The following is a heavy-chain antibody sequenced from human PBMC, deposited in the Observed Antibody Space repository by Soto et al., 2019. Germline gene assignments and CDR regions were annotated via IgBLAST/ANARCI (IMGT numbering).Heavy chain of an antibody. V-gene: IGHV4-34*01. Sequence: PSETLSLTCAVYGGSFSGYSWSWVRQPPGKGLEWIGEINHSGSTNYNPSLKSRVTVSVDASKNQFSLNLSSVTAADTAVYSCARGYSTSSYNWFDPWGQGTLVTVSS. J-gene: IGHJ5*02. CDR3: ARGYSTSSYNWFDP. CDR2: INHSGST. D-gene: IGHD6-13*01. CDR1: GGSFSGYS.